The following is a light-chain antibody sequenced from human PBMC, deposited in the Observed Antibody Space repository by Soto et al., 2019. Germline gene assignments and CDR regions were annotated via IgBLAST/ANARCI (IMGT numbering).Light chain of an antibody. V-gene: IGLV1-40*01. J-gene: IGLJ1*01. CDR1: NPNNRSGHD. CDR2: GNS. CDR3: QSYDSSLSGSV. Sequence: SVLSPPPSVSAAPRRMVTISYTLGNPNNRSGHDLHWPQPLPGTVPKLLIYGNSNRPSGVPDRFSGSKSVTSASLAITGLQAEYEADYYGQSYDSSLSGSVFGTGTKVTVL.